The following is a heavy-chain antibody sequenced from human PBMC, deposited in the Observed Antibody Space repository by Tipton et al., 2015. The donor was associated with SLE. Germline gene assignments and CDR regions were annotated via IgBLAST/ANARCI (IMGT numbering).Heavy chain of an antibody. Sequence: GLVKPSETLSLTCTVSGGSISSYSWSWIRQPPGKGLEWIGYIYTSGSTNYNPSLKSRVTISVDTSKNQFSLKLSSVPAADTAVYYCARAGDSGSCDYWGQRTLVTVST. CDR3: ARAGDSGSCDY. J-gene: IGHJ4*02. D-gene: IGHD1-26*01. CDR2: IYTSGST. V-gene: IGHV4-4*08. CDR1: GGSISSYS.